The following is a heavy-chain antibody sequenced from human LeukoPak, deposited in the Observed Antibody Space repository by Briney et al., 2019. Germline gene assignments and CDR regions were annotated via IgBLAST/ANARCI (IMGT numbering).Heavy chain of an antibody. D-gene: IGHD2-15*01. CDR2: IYTSGST. CDR3: ARVGSSNSFDY. V-gene: IGHV4-4*07. J-gene: IGHJ4*02. CDR1: GGPISSYY. Sequence: SETLSLTCTVSGGPISSYYWSWIRQPAGKGLEWIGRIYTSGSTNYNPSLKSRVTMTVDTSKNQFSLKLSSVTAADTAVYYCARVGSSNSFDYWGQGTLVTVSS.